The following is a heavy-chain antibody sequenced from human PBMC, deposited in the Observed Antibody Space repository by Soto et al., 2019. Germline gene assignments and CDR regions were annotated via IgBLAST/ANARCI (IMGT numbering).Heavy chain of an antibody. CDR2: ISPKSGNI. J-gene: IGHJ6*02. V-gene: IGHV1-18*04. D-gene: IGHD3-22*01. Sequence: ASVKVSCKASGYTFTGYYMHWVRQAPGQGLEWMGWISPKSGNIKYAQKLQGRVIMTTDTSTSTAYMELRSLRSDDTAVYYCVKDRDSNSWPSRDVWGPGTTVTVSS. CDR1: GYTFTGYY. CDR3: VKDRDSNSWPSRDV.